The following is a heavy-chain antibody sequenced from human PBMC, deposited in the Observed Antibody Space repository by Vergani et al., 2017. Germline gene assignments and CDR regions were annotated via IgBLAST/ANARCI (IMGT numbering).Heavy chain of an antibody. V-gene: IGHV1-18*04. CDR3: ARDLAGGYSYGYGY. J-gene: IGHJ4*02. CDR2: ISPYNGKT. Sequence: QVQLVQSGGEVEKPGASVTVSCKASGYTFRTYYISWVRQAPGQGLEWMGWISPYNGKTNYAQKLQGRVTMTTDTSTSTAYMELRSLRSDDTAVYYCARDLAGGYSYGYGYWGQGTLVTVSS. CDR1: GYTFRTYY. D-gene: IGHD5-18*01.